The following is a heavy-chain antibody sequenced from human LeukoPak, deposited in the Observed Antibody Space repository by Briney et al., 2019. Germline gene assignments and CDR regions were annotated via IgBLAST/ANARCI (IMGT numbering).Heavy chain of an antibody. Sequence: GGSLRLSCAASGFTFSSYAMSRVRQAPGKGLEWVSAISGSGGSTYYADSVKGRFTISRDNSKNTLYLQMNSLRAEDTAVYYCATSPYGDYVDFDYWGQGTLVTVSS. J-gene: IGHJ4*02. CDR3: ATSPYGDYVDFDY. CDR1: GFTFSSYA. V-gene: IGHV3-23*01. CDR2: ISGSGGST. D-gene: IGHD4-17*01.